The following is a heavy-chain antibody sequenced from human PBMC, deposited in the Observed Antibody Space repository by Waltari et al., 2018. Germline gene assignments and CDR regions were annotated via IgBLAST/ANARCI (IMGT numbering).Heavy chain of an antibody. CDR2: INHSGST. CDR1: GGSFSGYY. V-gene: IGHV4-34*01. Sequence: QVQLQQWGAGLLKPSETLSLTCAVYGGSFSGYYWGWIRQPPGKGLEWIGEINHSGSTNYNPSLKSRVTISVDTSKNQFSLKLSSVTAADTAVYYCARGWIDDNWFDPWGQGTLVTVSS. J-gene: IGHJ5*02. D-gene: IGHD2-2*03. CDR3: ARGWIDDNWFDP.